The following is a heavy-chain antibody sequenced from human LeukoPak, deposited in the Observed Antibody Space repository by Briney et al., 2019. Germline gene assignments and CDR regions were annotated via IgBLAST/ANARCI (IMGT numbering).Heavy chain of an antibody. D-gene: IGHD1-26*01. CDR1: GASISSYY. CDR3: ARHDTRRGAYDI. J-gene: IGHJ3*02. V-gene: IGHV4-59*08. CDR2: IHYSGIT. Sequence: PSETLSLTCTVSGASISSYYWSWIRQPPGKGLEYIGYIHYSGITNYNPSLKSRVTISVDTSKNQFSLRLSSVTAADTAVYYCARHDTRRGAYDIWGQGTMVTVSS.